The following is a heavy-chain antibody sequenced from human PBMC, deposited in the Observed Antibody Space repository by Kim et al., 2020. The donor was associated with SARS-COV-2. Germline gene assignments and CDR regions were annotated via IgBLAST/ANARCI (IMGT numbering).Heavy chain of an antibody. D-gene: IGHD2-2*02. CDR2: INSDGSST. V-gene: IGHV3-74*01. CDR3: ARALISVPAAINYYYYMDV. J-gene: IGHJ6*03. Sequence: GGSLRLSCAASGFTFSSYWMHWVRQAPGKGLVWVSRINSDGSSTSYADSVKGRFTISRDNAKNTLYLQMNSLRAEDTAVYYCARALISVPAAINYYYYMDVWGKGTTVTVSS. CDR1: GFTFSSYW.